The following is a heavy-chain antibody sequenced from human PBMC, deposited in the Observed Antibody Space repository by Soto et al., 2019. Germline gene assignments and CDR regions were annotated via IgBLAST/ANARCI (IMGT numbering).Heavy chain of an antibody. CDR2: ISTYNGNT. J-gene: IGHJ4*02. CDR1: GGTFSSYA. V-gene: IGHV1-18*01. Sequence: ASVKVSCKASGGTFSSYAFSWVRQDPGQGLEWMGWISTYNGNTNYAQKLQGRVTMTTDTSTSTVYMDLSSLRSEDTAVYYCARGLGSGDYWGRGTLVTVSS. D-gene: IGHD6-25*01. CDR3: ARGLGSGDY.